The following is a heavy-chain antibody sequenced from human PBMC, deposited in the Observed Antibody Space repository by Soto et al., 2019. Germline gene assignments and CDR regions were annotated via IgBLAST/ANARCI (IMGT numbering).Heavy chain of an antibody. CDR3: ARVPLYYDFWSGYSDFDY. D-gene: IGHD3-3*01. Sequence: GGSLSLSCAASGFTFSSYWMSWVRQAPGKGLEWVANIKQDGSEKYYVDSVKGRFTISRDNAKNSLYLQMNSLRAEDTAVYYCARVPLYYDFWSGYSDFDYWGQGTLVTVSS. V-gene: IGHV3-7*04. CDR1: GFTFSSYW. J-gene: IGHJ4*02. CDR2: IKQDGSEK.